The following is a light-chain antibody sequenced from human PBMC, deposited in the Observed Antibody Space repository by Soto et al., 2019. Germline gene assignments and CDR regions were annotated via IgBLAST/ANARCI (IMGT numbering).Light chain of an antibody. J-gene: IGLJ2*01. CDR2: RNN. V-gene: IGLV1-47*01. Sequence: QSVLTQPPSASGTPGQRVTISCSGSSSNIGSNYVYWYQQLPGTAPKLLIYRNNQRPSGVPDRFSGSKSGTSASLAISGLRSEDEADYYCAAWDDSKVVFGGGTQLTVL. CDR1: SSNIGSNY. CDR3: AAWDDSKVV.